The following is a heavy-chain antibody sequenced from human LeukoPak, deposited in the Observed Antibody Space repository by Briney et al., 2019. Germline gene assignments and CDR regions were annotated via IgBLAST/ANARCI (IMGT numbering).Heavy chain of an antibody. CDR2: IYYSGST. J-gene: IGHJ4*02. V-gene: IGHV4-39*07. CDR3: ARVWHSSSWLFDY. D-gene: IGHD6-13*01. CDR1: GGSISSSSYY. Sequence: SETLSLTCTVSGGSISSSSYYWGWIRQPPGKGLEWIGSIYYSGSTYYNPSLKSRVTISVDTSKNQFSLKLSSVTAADTAVYYCARVWHSSSWLFDYWGQGTLVTVSS.